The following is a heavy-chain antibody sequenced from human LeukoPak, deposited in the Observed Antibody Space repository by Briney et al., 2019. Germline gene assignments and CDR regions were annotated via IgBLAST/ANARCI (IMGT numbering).Heavy chain of an antibody. CDR3: ASVSSGWYFDY. CDR1: GGSISSSSSY. Sequence: SETLSLTCTVSGGSISSSSSYWGWIRQPPGKGLEWIGSIYYSGSTYYNPSLKSRVTISVDTSKNQFSLKLSSVTAADTAVYYCASVSSGWYFDYWGQGTLVTVSS. CDR2: IYYSGST. J-gene: IGHJ4*02. D-gene: IGHD6-19*01. V-gene: IGHV4-39*07.